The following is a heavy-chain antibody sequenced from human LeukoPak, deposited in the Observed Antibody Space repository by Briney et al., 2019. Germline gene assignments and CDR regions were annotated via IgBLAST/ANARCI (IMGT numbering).Heavy chain of an antibody. CDR2: IYTSGST. CDR3: AGGLDAPIDY. Sequence: PSETLSLTCTVSGGSISSYYWSWIRQPAGKGLEWIGRIYTSGSTNYNPSLKSRVTISVDKSKSQFSLKLSSVTAADTAVYYCAGGLDAPIDYWGQGTLVTVSS. J-gene: IGHJ4*02. CDR1: GGSISSYY. V-gene: IGHV4-4*07.